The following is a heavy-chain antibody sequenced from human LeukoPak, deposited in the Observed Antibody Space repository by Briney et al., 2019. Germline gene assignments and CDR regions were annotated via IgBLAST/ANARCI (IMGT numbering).Heavy chain of an antibody. CDR3: AAGPSYYDSSGYYYYYYGMDV. D-gene: IGHD3-22*01. V-gene: IGHV1-58*02. CDR1: GFTFTSSA. CDR2: IVVGSGST. Sequence: ASVKVSCKASGFTFTSSAMQWVRQARGQRLEWIGWIVVGSGSTNYAQKFQERVTITRDMSTSTAYMELSSLRSEDTAVYYCAAGPSYYDSSGYYYYYYGMDVWGQGTTVTVSS. J-gene: IGHJ6*02.